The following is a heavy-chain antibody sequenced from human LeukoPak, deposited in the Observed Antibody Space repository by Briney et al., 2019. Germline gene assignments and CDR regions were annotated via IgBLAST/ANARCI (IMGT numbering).Heavy chain of an antibody. V-gene: IGHV3-48*03. CDR1: GLTFSSYE. CDR3: ARVSGDSGYFVC. CDR2: ISSSGSII. J-gene: IGHJ4*02. D-gene: IGHD2-15*01. Sequence: GGSLRLSCTACGLTFSSYELNCVRQAPGKGLEWVSYISSSGSIIYYADSVKGRFTISRDNAKNSLYLQMNSLRAEDTAVYYCARVSGDSGYFVCWSQGTLVTVSS.